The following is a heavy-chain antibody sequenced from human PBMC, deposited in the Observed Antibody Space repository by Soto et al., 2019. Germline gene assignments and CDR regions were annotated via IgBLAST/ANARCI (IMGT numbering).Heavy chain of an antibody. CDR3: ARHHDCSSTSCYDYYGMDV. V-gene: IGHV5-10-1*01. Sequence: PGESLKISCKGSGYSFTSYWISWVRQMPGKGLEWMGRIDPSDSYTNYSPSFQGHVTISADKSISTAYLQWSSLKASDTAMYHCARHHDCSSTSCYDYYGMDVWGQGTTVTVSS. CDR2: IDPSDSYT. D-gene: IGHD2-2*01. J-gene: IGHJ6*02. CDR1: GYSFTSYW.